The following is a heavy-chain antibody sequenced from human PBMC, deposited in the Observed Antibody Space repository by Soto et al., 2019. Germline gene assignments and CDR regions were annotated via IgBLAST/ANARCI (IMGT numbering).Heavy chain of an antibody. CDR3: ARCRSFFGDFYCFDP. D-gene: IGHD2-21*02. V-gene: IGHV2-26*01. CDR2: IFSNDAK. J-gene: IGHJ5*02. CDR1: GFSLNNARMG. Sequence: QVALMASGPVLVQPTETLTLTCTVSGFSLNNARMGVAWIRQPPGKPLEWLAHIFSNDAKTYNSSLTTRLTISRATSTGVVVLSMANIDPVDTATYSCARCRSFFGDFYCFDPWAPGNLGTVSS.